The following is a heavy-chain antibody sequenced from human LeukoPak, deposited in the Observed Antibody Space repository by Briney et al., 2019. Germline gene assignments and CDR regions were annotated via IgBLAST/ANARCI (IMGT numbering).Heavy chain of an antibody. CDR3: ARHLNKVPAEVYYYYYGMDV. D-gene: IGHD2-2*01. CDR2: IYYSGST. CDR1: GGSFSGYY. Sequence: PSETLSLTCAVYGGSFSGYYWSWIRQPPGKGLEWIGSIYYSGSTYYNPSLKSRVTISVDTSKNQFSLKLSSVTAADTAVYYCARHLNKVPAEVYYYYYGMDVWGQGTTVTVSS. J-gene: IGHJ6*02. V-gene: IGHV4-34*01.